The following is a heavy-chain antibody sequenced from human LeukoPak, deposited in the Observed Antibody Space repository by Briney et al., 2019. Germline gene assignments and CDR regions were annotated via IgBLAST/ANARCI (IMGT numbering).Heavy chain of an antibody. CDR2: FDPEDGET. V-gene: IGHV1-24*01. Sequence: ASVKVSCKVSGYTLTELSMHWVRQAPGKGLEWMGGFDPEDGETIYAQKFQGRVTMTEDTSTDTAYMELSSLRSEDTAVYYCATDLRVARYNWFDPWGPGTLVTVSS. CDR1: GYTLTELS. J-gene: IGHJ5*02. CDR3: ATDLRVARYNWFDP. D-gene: IGHD6-6*01.